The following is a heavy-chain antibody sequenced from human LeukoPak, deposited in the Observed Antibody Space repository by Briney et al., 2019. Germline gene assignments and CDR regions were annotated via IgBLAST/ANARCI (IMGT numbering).Heavy chain of an antibody. J-gene: IGHJ6*03. V-gene: IGHV1-8*01. Sequence: GPSVKASCKASGYTSTSYDINWLGQATGQGLEGRGWMNPNSGNTGYAQKFQGRVTMTRNTSISTAYMELSSLRSEDTAVYYCARLNLIAIFGVVINYYYYMDVWGKGTTVTVSS. CDR1: GYTSTSYD. CDR2: MNPNSGNT. D-gene: IGHD3-3*01. CDR3: ARLNLIAIFGVVINYYYYMDV.